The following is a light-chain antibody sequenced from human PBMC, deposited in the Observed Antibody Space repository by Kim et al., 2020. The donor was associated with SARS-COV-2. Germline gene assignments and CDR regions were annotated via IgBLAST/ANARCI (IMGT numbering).Light chain of an antibody. V-gene: IGKV3-20*01. CDR3: RQYGGSPLT. CDR2: DAS. Sequence: EIVLTQSPGTLSLSPGERATLSCRASQSVISSYLAWYQQRPGQAPRLLIYDASSRATGIPDRFSGSGSGTDFTLTISGLETEDFAVYYCRQYGGSPLTFGGGTKVDIK. J-gene: IGKJ4*01. CDR1: QSVISSY.